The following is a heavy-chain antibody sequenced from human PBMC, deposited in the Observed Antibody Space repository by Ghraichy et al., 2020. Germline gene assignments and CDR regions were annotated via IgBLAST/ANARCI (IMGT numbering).Heavy chain of an antibody. CDR3: ARECTGGVCYTFDY. D-gene: IGHD2-8*02. CDR2: ISDRGGNT. Sequence: ESLNISCAASGFTFSSYAMSWVRQAPGKGLEWVSDISDRGGNTYYADSVKGRFTISRDNSKNTLFLQMNSLRAEDTAVYYCARECTGGVCYTFDYWGQGTLVTVSS. V-gene: IGHV3-23*01. J-gene: IGHJ4*02. CDR1: GFTFSSYA.